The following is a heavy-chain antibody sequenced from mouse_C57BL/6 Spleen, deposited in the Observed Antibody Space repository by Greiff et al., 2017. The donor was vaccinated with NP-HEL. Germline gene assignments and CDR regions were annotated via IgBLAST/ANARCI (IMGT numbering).Heavy chain of an antibody. V-gene: IGHV3-1*01. CDR2: ISYSGST. CDR1: GYSITSGYD. D-gene: IGHD2-4*01. CDR3: ARTGDYDVPYAMDY. J-gene: IGHJ4*01. Sequence: VQLQQSGPGMVKPSQSLSLTCTVTGYSITSGYDWHWIRHFPGNKLEWMGYISYSGSTNYNPSLKSRISITHDTSKNHFFLKLNSVTTEDTATYYCARTGDYDVPYAMDYWGQGTSVTVSS.